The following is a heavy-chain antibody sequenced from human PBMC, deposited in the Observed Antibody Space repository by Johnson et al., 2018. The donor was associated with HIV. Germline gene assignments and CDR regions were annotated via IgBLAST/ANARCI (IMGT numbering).Heavy chain of an antibody. Sequence: QVQLVESGGGAVQPGRSLRLSCAASGFTFSSYGMHWVRQAPGKWLEWVAVIWFDGTNKYYADSVKGRFTISRDNSKNTLYLQMNSLRAEDTAVYYCAKGYGGNGGAFDIWGPGTMVTVS. D-gene: IGHD4-23*01. CDR3: AKGYGGNGGAFDI. J-gene: IGHJ3*02. CDR2: IWFDGTNK. CDR1: GFTFSSYG. V-gene: IGHV3-33*06.